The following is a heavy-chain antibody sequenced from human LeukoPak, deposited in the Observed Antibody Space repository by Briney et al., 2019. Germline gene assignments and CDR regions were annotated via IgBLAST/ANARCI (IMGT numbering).Heavy chain of an antibody. D-gene: IGHD6-6*01. V-gene: IGHV4-39*07. J-gene: IGHJ4*02. CDR3: ARAYSSSHHYLFDY. CDR1: GGSISDIINY. Sequence: PSETLSLTCTVSGGSISDIINYWGWIRQPPGKGLEWIGEINHSGSTNYNPSLKSRVTISVDTSKNQFSLKLSSVTAADTAVYYCARAYSSSHHYLFDYWGQGTLVTVSS. CDR2: INHSGST.